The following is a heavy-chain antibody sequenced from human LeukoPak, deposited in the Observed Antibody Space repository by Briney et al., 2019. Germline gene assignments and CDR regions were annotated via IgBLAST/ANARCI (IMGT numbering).Heavy chain of an antibody. CDR1: GGSFSGYY. J-gene: IGHJ5*02. Sequence: SETLSLTCAVYGGSFSGYYWSWIRQPPGKGLEWIGEINHSGSTNYNPSLKSRVTISVDTSKNQFSLKLSSVTAADTAVYYCARRRLFLWFDPWGQGTLVTVSS. V-gene: IGHV4-34*01. CDR2: INHSGST. CDR3: ARRRLFLWFDP.